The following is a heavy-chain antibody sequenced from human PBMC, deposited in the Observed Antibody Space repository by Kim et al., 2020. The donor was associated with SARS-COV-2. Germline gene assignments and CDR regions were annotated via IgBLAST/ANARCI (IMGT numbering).Heavy chain of an antibody. Sequence: SQTLSLTCAISGDSVSSNSAAWNWIRQSPSRGLEWLGRTYYRSKWYNDYAVSVKSRITINPDTSKNQFSLQLNSVTPEDTAVYYCARAGGAIFGVVIIQPPCYFDYWGQGTLVTVSS. J-gene: IGHJ4*02. CDR2: TYYRSKWYN. D-gene: IGHD3-3*01. CDR1: GDSVSSNSAA. CDR3: ARAGGAIFGVVIIQPPCYFDY. V-gene: IGHV6-1*01.